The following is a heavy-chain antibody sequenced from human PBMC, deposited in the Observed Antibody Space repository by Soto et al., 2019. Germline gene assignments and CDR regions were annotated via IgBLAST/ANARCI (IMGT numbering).Heavy chain of an antibody. J-gene: IGHJ6*02. V-gene: IGHV3-9*01. CDR1: GFTFDDYA. Sequence: PGGSRRLSCAASGFTFDDYAMHWVRQAPGKGLEWVSGISWNSGSIGYADSVKGRFTISRDNSKNTLYLQMNSLRAEDTAVYYCARYPWYNWHDDYYYYGMDVWGQGTTVTVSS. D-gene: IGHD1-1*01. CDR3: ARYPWYNWHDDYYYYGMDV. CDR2: ISWNSGSI.